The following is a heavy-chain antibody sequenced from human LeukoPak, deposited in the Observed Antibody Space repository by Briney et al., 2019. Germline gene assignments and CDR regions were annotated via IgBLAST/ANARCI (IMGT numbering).Heavy chain of an antibody. V-gene: IGHV1-8*02. J-gene: IGHJ4*02. Sequence: ASVKVSCKASGYSFISYDINWVRQAPGQGLEWMGWMNPNSGYAGFAQKFQGRVTSTRDTSTGTAYLELSSLRSEDTAVYFCARGEYYGPGSWGYWGQGTLVTVSS. CDR3: ARGEYYGPGSWGY. CDR2: MNPNSGYA. D-gene: IGHD3-10*01. CDR1: GYSFISYD.